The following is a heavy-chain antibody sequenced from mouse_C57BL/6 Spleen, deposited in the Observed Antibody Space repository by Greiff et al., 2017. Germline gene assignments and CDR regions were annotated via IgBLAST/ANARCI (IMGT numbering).Heavy chain of an antibody. CDR3: TREPYYYGNSPYYAMDY. CDR2: ISSGGDYT. Sequence: EVQLVESGEGLVKPGGSLKLSCAASGFTFSSYAMSWVRQTPEKRLEWVAYISSGGDYTYYADTVKGRFTISRDNARNTLYLQMSSLKSEDTAMYYCTREPYYYGNSPYYAMDYWGQGTSVTVSS. J-gene: IGHJ4*01. D-gene: IGHD1-1*01. CDR1: GFTFSSYA. V-gene: IGHV5-9-1*02.